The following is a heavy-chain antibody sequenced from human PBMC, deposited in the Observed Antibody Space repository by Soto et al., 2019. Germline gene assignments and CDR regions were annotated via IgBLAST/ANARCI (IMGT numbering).Heavy chain of an antibody. D-gene: IGHD3-16*02. CDR2: ISTYNGKT. V-gene: IGHV1-18*01. Sequence: HVQLVQSGGEVKKPGASVKVSCKASGYTFTSHGFSWVRQAPGQGLEWVGWISTYNGKTDYAQKFQGRVTMTADTRTNTGYMELRSLRSDDTAVYYCARLLTEGVTYREDAFDIWGQGTKVTVSS. CDR3: ARLLTEGVTYREDAFDI. CDR1: GYTFTSHG. J-gene: IGHJ3*02.